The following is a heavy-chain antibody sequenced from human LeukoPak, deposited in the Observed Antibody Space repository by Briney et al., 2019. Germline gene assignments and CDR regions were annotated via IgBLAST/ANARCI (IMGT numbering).Heavy chain of an antibody. CDR3: ARVPRPQGYYYMDV. CDR1: GGSFSGYY. Sequence: SETLSLSCAVYGGSFSGYYWSWIRQPPGKGLEWIGEINHSGSTNYNPSLKSRVTISVDTPKNQFSLKLSSVTAADTAVYYCARVPRPQGYYYMDVWGKGTTVTVSS. V-gene: IGHV4-34*01. D-gene: IGHD1-1*01. CDR2: INHSGST. J-gene: IGHJ6*03.